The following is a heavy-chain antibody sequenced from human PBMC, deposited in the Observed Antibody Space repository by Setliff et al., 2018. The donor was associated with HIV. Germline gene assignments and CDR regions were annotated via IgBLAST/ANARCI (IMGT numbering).Heavy chain of an antibody. Sequence: GGSLRLSCAASGFTSSTYWMSWVRQAPGKGLEHVSAIHSNGGTTNYVNSVKGRFTISRDNSKNTLYLQMGSLRTEDMAVYYCAREDYTTGWPSFDYWGQGTLVTVSS. D-gene: IGHD6-19*01. CDR2: IHSNGGTT. V-gene: IGHV3-64*01. CDR3: AREDYTTGWPSFDY. CDR1: GFTSSTYW. J-gene: IGHJ4*02.